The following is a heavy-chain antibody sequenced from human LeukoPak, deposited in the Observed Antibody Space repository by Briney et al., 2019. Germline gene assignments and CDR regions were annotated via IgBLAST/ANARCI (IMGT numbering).Heavy chain of an antibody. V-gene: IGHV3-7*01. Sequence: GGSLRLSCAASGFTISSYWMNWVRQAPGKGLEWVANIKQDGSEKYYGDSVKGRFTISRDNAKNSVYLQMNSLRAEDTAVYYCAKKRSSYYYYGMDVWGQGTTVTVSS. CDR2: IKQDGSEK. J-gene: IGHJ6*02. D-gene: IGHD6-13*01. CDR1: GFTISSYW. CDR3: AKKRSSYYYYGMDV.